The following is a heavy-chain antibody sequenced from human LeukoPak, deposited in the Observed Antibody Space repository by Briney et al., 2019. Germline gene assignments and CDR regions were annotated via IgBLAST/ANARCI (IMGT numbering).Heavy chain of an antibody. CDR3: ARFSASYYKYFDY. CDR1: GFTFSSYS. D-gene: IGHD3-10*01. J-gene: IGHJ4*02. CDR2: ISDSGGST. V-gene: IGHV3-23*01. Sequence: GGSLRLSCAASGFTFSSYSMSWVRQAPGQGLEWVSAISDSGGSTYYADSVKGRFTLSRDNSKNTLYLQMNSLRVEDTAVYNCARFSASYYKYFDYWGQGTLVTVSS.